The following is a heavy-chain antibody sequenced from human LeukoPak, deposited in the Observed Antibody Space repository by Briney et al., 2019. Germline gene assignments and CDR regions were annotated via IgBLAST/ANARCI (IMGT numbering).Heavy chain of an antibody. CDR1: GASVRNEY. D-gene: IGHD1-14*01. Sequence: SETLSLTCTVSGASVRNEYWSWIRQPPGKELEWIGYIHYSGSSNYHPSLGSRVTISLDTSKNQFSLKLKPVTAADTGMYHCARYDRGLFFFDNWGQGTLVTVSS. J-gene: IGHJ4*02. CDR2: IHYSGSS. CDR3: ARYDRGLFFFDN. V-gene: IGHV4-59*08.